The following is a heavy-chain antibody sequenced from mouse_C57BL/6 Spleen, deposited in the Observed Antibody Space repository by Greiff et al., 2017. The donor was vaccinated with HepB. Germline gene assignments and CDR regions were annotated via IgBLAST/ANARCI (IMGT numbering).Heavy chain of an antibody. D-gene: IGHD2-2*01. CDR1: GYTFTDYE. J-gene: IGHJ2*01. Sequence: VKLMESGAELVRPGASVTLSCKASGYTFTDYEMHWVKQTPVHGLEWIGAIDPETGGTAYNQKFKGKAILTADKSSSTAYMELRSLTSEDSAVYYCTRQIYYGYGDFDYWGQGTTLTVSS. CDR3: TRQIYYGYGDFDY. V-gene: IGHV1-15*01. CDR2: IDPETGGT.